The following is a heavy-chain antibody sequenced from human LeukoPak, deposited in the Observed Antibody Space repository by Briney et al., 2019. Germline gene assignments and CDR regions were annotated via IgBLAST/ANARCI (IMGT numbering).Heavy chain of an antibody. V-gene: IGHV4-4*07. CDR1: GGSISSYY. CDR3: ARDRGRYYLDY. CDR2: IYTSGST. Sequence: SETLSLTCTVSGGSISSYYWSWIRQPAGKGLVWIGRIYTSGSTNYNPSLKSRVTMSVDTSKNQFSLKLSSVTAADTAVYYCARDRGRYYLDYWGQGTLVTVSS. J-gene: IGHJ4*02. D-gene: IGHD3-10*01.